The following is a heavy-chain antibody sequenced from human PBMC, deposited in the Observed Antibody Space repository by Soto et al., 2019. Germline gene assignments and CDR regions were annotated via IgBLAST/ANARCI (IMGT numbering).Heavy chain of an antibody. J-gene: IGHJ5*02. Sequence: GESLKISCAASGFTFSSYAMSWVRQAPGKGLEWVSAISGSGGSTYYADSVKGRFTISRDNSKNTLYLQMNSLRAEDTAVYYCAKDHADFWSGYVNWFDPWGQGTLVTVSS. V-gene: IGHV3-23*01. CDR3: AKDHADFWSGYVNWFDP. CDR1: GFTFSSYA. D-gene: IGHD3-3*01. CDR2: ISGSGGST.